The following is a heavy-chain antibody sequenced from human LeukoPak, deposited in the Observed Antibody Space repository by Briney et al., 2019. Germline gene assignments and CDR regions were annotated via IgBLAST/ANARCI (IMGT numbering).Heavy chain of an antibody. V-gene: IGHV4-30-4*08. Sequence: SQTLSLTCAVTGGFIGSGDYYLRWIRQSPGKGLEWIGYIYYSGSTYYNPSLKRRVTISVDTSKNQFSLKLSSVTAADTAVYYCATAAVTSLTAGDYWGQGTLVTVSS. D-gene: IGHD4-17*01. J-gene: IGHJ4*02. CDR2: IYYSGST. CDR3: ATAAVTSLTAGDY. CDR1: GGFIGSGDYY.